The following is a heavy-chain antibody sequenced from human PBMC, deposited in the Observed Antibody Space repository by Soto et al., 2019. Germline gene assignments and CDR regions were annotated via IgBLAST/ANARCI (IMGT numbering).Heavy chain of an antibody. CDR2: IFHNGIT. D-gene: IGHD6-13*01. J-gene: IGHJ5*02. CDR1: GGSFNSINW. CDR3: ARALTSSWYNWFDP. V-gene: IGHV4-4*02. Sequence: SETVSLTCSVSGGSFNSINWWSWVRQPPGKGLEWIGEIFHNGITNYNPSLKSRVTISVDKSKKQFSLKLNSMTAADTAVYYCARALTSSWYNWFDPWGQGTLVT.